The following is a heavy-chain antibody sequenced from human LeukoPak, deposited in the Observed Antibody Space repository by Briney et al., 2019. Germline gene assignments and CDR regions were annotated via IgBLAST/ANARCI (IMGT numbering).Heavy chain of an antibody. CDR3: ARDKAFYYYYGMDV. CDR1: GGSISSSSYY. CDR2: IYYSGST. Sequence: PSETLSLTCTVSGGSISSSSYYWGWIRQPPGKGLEWIGSIYYSGSTYYNPSLKSRVTISVDTSKNQFSLKLSSVTAADTAVYYCARDKAFYYYYGMDVWGQGTTVTVSS. V-gene: IGHV4-39*02. J-gene: IGHJ6*02.